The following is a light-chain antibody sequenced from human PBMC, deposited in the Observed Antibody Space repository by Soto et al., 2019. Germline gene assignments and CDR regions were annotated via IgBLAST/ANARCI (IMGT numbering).Light chain of an antibody. CDR2: GIS. CDR3: QQYVTSSPRT. J-gene: IGKJ1*01. V-gene: IGKV3-20*01. CDR1: HTISSSY. Sequence: EIVLTQSPGTLSLSPGERATLSFSASHTISSSYSAWYQQKPGQAPRLLMYGISRRATGIPDRFSGSGSGTDFTLTITRLEPEDFAVYYYQQYVTSSPRTFGQGTKVDIK.